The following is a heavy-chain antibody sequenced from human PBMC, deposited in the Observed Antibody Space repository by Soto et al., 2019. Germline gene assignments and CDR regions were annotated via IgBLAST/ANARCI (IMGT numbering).Heavy chain of an antibody. CDR2: INHSGST. CDR1: GGSFSGYY. V-gene: IGHV4-34*01. Sequence: QVQLQQWGAGLLKPSETLSLTCAVYGGSFSGYYWSWIRQPPGRGLEWIGEINHSGSTNYNPSLKSRVTISVDTSKNQFSLKLSSVTAADTAVYYCARSNGITGTGPYYYYGMDVWGQGTTVTVSS. D-gene: IGHD1-20*01. J-gene: IGHJ6*02. CDR3: ARSNGITGTGPYYYYGMDV.